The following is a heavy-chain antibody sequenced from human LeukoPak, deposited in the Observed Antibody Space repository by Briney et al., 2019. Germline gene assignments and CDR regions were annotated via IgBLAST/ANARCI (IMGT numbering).Heavy chain of an antibody. Sequence: ASVKVSCKASGYTFTGYYMHWVRQAPGQGLEWMGWINPNSGGTNYAQKFQGRVTMTRGTSISTAYMELSRLRSDDTAVYYCARGKSTIFGVVLTYYYYYMDVWGKGTTVTVSS. CDR2: INPNSGGT. CDR1: GYTFTGYY. J-gene: IGHJ6*03. V-gene: IGHV1-2*02. D-gene: IGHD3-3*01. CDR3: ARGKSTIFGVVLTYYYYYMDV.